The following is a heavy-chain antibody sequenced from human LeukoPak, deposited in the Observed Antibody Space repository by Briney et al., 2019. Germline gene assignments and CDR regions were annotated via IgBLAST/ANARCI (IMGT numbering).Heavy chain of an antibody. CDR2: IYTSGST. CDR3: ARDHQYYGSGSYYSLFDY. Sequence: SETLSLTCTVSGGSISSYYWSWIRQPAGKGLEWIGRIYTSGSTNYNPSLKSRVTMSVDTSKNQFSLKLSSVTAADTAEYYCARDHQYYGSGSYYSLFDYWGQGTLVTVSS. J-gene: IGHJ4*02. CDR1: GGSISSYY. V-gene: IGHV4-4*07. D-gene: IGHD3-10*01.